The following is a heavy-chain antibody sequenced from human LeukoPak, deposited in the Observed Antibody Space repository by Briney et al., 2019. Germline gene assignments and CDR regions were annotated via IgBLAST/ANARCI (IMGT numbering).Heavy chain of an antibody. CDR3: ARQKSRGYDSSGNFDY. J-gene: IGHJ4*02. V-gene: IGHV4-59*08. CDR1: GGSISSYY. CDR2: IYYSGST. Sequence: SETLSLTCTVSGGSISSYYWSWIRQPPGKGLEWIGYIYYSGSTNYNPSLKSRVTISVDTSKDQFSLKLSSVTAADTAVYYCARQKSRGYDSSGNFDYWGQGTLVTVSS. D-gene: IGHD3-22*01.